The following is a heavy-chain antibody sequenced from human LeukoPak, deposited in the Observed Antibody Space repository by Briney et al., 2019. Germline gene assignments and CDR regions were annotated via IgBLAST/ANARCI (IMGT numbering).Heavy chain of an antibody. Sequence: PGGSLRLSCAASGFFFSNYWMTWVRQAPGTGLEFVANINPSGTATYYADPVKGRFTISRDNAKNLVYLQMNSLRADDTAVYHCGRFGYVAGVDSWGQGALVAVSS. CDR2: INPSGTAT. V-gene: IGHV3-7*01. CDR3: GRFGYVAGVDS. D-gene: IGHD6-19*01. J-gene: IGHJ4*02. CDR1: GFFFSNYW.